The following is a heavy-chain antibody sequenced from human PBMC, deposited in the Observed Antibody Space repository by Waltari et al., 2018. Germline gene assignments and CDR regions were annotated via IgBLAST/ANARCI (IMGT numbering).Heavy chain of an antibody. CDR3: ARDNPTVVVVAATHFDY. V-gene: IGHV4-39*07. Sequence: QLQLQESGPGLVKPSETLSLTCTVSGGSISSRSYYWGWIRQPPGKGLEWIGSIYYSGSTYYNPSLKSRVTISVDTSKNQFSLKLSSVTAADTAVYYCARDNPTVVVVAATHFDYWGQGTLVTVSS. J-gene: IGHJ4*02. D-gene: IGHD2-15*01. CDR1: GGSISSRSYY. CDR2: IYYSGST.